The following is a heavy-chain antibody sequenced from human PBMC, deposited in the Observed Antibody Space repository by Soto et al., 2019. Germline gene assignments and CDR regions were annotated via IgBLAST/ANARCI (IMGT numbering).Heavy chain of an antibody. V-gene: IGHV6-1*01. J-gene: IGHJ6*02. CDR1: GDSVSSNSAA. CDR2: TYYRSKWYN. D-gene: IGHD6-13*01. CDR3: ARSMVPIAAAGTGEYYYYGMDV. Sequence: PSQTLSLTCAISGDSVSSNSAAWNWIRQSPSRGLEWLGRTYYRSKWYNDYAVSVKSRITINPDTSKNQFSLQLNSVTPEDTAVYYCARSMVPIAAAGTGEYYYYGMDVWGQGTTVTVSS.